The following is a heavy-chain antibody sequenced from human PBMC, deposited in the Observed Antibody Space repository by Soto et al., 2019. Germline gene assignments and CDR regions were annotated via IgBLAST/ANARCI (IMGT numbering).Heavy chain of an antibody. CDR2: ISGSGGST. J-gene: IGHJ4*02. Sequence: LRLSCAASGFTFSSYAMSWVRQAPGKGLEWVSAISGSGGSTYYADSVKGRFTISRDNSKNTLYLQMSSLRAGDTAVYYCAKDGASYYFIDYWGQGTLVTVSS. D-gene: IGHD1-26*01. V-gene: IGHV3-23*01. CDR1: GFTFSSYA. CDR3: AKDGASYYFIDY.